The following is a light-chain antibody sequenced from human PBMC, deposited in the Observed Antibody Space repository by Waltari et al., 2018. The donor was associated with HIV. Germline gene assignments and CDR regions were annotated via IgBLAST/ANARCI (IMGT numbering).Light chain of an antibody. V-gene: IGKV1-5*03. CDR3: QQYNTYART. J-gene: IGKJ2*01. Sequence: DIQMTQSPSTLSASVGDRVPITCRASPSISTWLAWYQQKPGKAPKLPIYKASSLEAGVPSRFSGSGSGTEFTLTISSLQPDDVATYYCQQYNTYARTFGQGTKLEIK. CDR2: KAS. CDR1: PSISTW.